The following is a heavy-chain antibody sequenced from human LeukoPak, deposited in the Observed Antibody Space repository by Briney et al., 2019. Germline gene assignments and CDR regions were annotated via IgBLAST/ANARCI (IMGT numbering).Heavy chain of an antibody. CDR2: ISGSGGST. Sequence: GGSLRLSCAASGFTFSSYAMSWVRQAPGKGLEWVSAISGSGGSTYYADSVKGRFTISRDNSKNTLYLQMNSLRAEDTAVYYCARDERTDSSGYYSDAFDIWGQGTMVTVSS. CDR3: ARDERTDSSGYYSDAFDI. V-gene: IGHV3-23*01. CDR1: GFTFSSYA. J-gene: IGHJ3*02. D-gene: IGHD3-22*01.